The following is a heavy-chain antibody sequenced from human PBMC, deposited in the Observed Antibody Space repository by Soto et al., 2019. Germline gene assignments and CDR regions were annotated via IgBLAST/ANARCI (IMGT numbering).Heavy chain of an antibody. D-gene: IGHD3-22*01. CDR1: GYTFTYCS. Sequence: ASVKVSCKASGYTFTYCSLHWLQQAPGQGLERMRWITLYNGNTNYAKKFQGRVTITRDTSASTAYMELSSLRSEDTAVYYCARDHEDSSGYPTPYYWGQGTLVTVSS. CDR3: ARDHEDSSGYPTPYY. J-gene: IGHJ4*02. CDR2: ITLYNGNT. V-gene: IGHV1-3*01.